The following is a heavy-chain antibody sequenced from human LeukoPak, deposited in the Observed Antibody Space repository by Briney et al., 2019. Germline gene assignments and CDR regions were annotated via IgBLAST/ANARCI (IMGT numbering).Heavy chain of an antibody. Sequence: GGSLRLSCAASGFTFSSYSMNWVRQAPGKGLEWVSYISSSSSTIYYADSVKGRFTISRDNAKNSLYLQMNSLRAEDTAVYYCAKDSAVSGSYPDASDIWGQGTMVTVSS. D-gene: IGHD1-26*01. V-gene: IGHV3-48*04. CDR2: ISSSSSTI. CDR1: GFTFSSYS. CDR3: AKDSAVSGSYPDASDI. J-gene: IGHJ3*02.